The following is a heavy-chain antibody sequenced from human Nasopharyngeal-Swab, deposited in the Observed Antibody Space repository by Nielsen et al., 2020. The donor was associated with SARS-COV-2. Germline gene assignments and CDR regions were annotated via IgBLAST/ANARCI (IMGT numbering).Heavy chain of an antibody. D-gene: IGHD2-21*02. Sequence: GGSLRLSCSASGFTFSSYAMHWVRQPPGKGPEYLSAISNNAVSTSYADSVKGRFTISGDNSKNTLYLQMSGLRDEDTAIYYCVTVGDTGWFDRWGQGTLVTVSS. CDR2: ISNNAVST. J-gene: IGHJ5*02. V-gene: IGHV3-64D*06. CDR3: VTVGDTGWFDR. CDR1: GFTFSSYA.